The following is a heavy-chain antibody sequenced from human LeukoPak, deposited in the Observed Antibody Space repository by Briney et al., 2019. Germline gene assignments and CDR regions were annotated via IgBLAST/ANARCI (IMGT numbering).Heavy chain of an antibody. D-gene: IGHD5-18*01. CDR1: GFTFNNYA. Sequence: GGSLGLSCAASGFTFNNYAMTWVRQAPGKGLECVSVINGGGSSYYADSVKGRFTVSKDNSKNTLYLQMNSLRDEDTAVYYCAKGQGYNYGDSIDYWGQGTLVTVSS. V-gene: IGHV3-23*01. CDR2: INGGGSS. J-gene: IGHJ4*02. CDR3: AKGQGYNYGDSIDY.